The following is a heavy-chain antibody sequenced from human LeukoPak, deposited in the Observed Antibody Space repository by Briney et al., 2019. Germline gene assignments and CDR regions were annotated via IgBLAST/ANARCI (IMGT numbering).Heavy chain of an antibody. Sequence: SETLSLTCTVSGDSISSSSYFWGWICQPPGKGLEWIGSIYYTGSTDYTPSLKSRATISADTSKNQFSLKLTSVTAADTAVYYCSSLEVSSSWRYWGQGTLVTVSS. J-gene: IGHJ4*02. CDR2: IYYTGST. V-gene: IGHV4-39*07. CDR3: SSLEVSSSWRY. CDR1: GDSISSSSYF. D-gene: IGHD6-13*01.